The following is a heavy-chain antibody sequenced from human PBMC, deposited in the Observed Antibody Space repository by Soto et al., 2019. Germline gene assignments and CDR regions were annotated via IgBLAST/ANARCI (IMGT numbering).Heavy chain of an antibody. V-gene: IGHV4-39*01. D-gene: IGHD2-8*01. Sequence: SETLSLACTVSGGSISSSSYYWGWIRQPPGKGLEWIGSIYYSGSTYYNPSLKSRVTISVDTSKNQFSLKLSSVTAADTAVYYCARRGYYAISAFDIWGQGTMVTVSS. CDR3: ARRGYYAISAFDI. CDR1: GGSISSSSYY. CDR2: IYYSGST. J-gene: IGHJ3*02.